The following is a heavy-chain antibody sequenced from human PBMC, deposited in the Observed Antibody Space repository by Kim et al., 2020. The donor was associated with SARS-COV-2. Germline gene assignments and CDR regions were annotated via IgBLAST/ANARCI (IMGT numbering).Heavy chain of an antibody. CDR3: ARVAAAGPYYYYYYMDV. CDR1: GFTFSSYG. D-gene: IGHD6-13*01. CDR2: MWFDGSNK. J-gene: IGHJ6*03. V-gene: IGHV3-33*01. Sequence: GRSLRLSCAASGFTFSSYGMHWVRQAPGKGLEWMAFMWFDGSNKNYSDSVKGRFAISRDNSKNTLYLQMNSLRPEDTAVYYCARVAAAGPYYYYYYMDV.